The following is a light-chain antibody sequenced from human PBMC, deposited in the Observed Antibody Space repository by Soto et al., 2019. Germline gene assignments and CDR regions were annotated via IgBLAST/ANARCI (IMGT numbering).Light chain of an antibody. V-gene: IGKV1-33*01. Sequence: DIQMTQSPSSLSASVGDRVTITCQASQDISNYLNWYQQKPGIAPKLLIYDASNLETGVPSRFSGSGSGTDFTFTISSLQPEDIATYYCQQYDNLPKTFGPGTKVDIK. J-gene: IGKJ3*01. CDR2: DAS. CDR3: QQYDNLPKT. CDR1: QDISNY.